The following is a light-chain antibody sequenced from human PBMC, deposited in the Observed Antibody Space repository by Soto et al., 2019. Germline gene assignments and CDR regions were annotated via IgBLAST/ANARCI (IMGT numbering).Light chain of an antibody. CDR2: ANN. V-gene: IGLV1-40*01. CDR1: SSNIGAGYD. CDR3: QSYDSSLRV. Sequence: QSVLTQPPSVSGAPGQRVTISCTGSSSNIGAGYDVHWYQHLPGTAPKLLIYANNNRPSGVPDRFSGSKSGTSASLAITGLQAADEADYYCQSYDSSLRVFGGGTKLTVL. J-gene: IGLJ3*02.